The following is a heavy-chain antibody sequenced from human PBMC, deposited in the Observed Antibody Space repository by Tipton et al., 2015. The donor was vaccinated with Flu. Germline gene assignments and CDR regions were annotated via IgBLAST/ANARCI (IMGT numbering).Heavy chain of an antibody. CDR3: AREVVGYSSGCDAIRRKPCYFDL. CDR1: GFTFSDYY. D-gene: IGHD6-19*01. J-gene: IGHJ2*01. Sequence: SLRLSCAASGFTFSDYYMSWIRQAPGKGLEWVSYISSSGSTIYYADSVKGRFTISRDNAKNSLYLQMNSLRAEDTAVYYCAREVVGYSSGCDAIRRKPCYFDLWGRGTLVTVSS. CDR2: ISSSGSTI. V-gene: IGHV3-11*01.